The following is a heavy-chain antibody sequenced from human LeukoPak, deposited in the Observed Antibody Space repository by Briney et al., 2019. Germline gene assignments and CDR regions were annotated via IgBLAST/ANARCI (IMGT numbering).Heavy chain of an antibody. D-gene: IGHD2-2*01. J-gene: IGHJ4*02. CDR2: IYPGDSDT. CDR1: GYSFTTYW. CDR3: ARRQGCSSTSCPPDY. Sequence: GESLKISCRGSGYSFTTYWIGWVRQLPGKGLEWMGIIYPGDSDTRYTPSFQGQVTMSADKSINTAYLQWSSLKASDTAIYYCARRQGCSSTSCPPDYWGQGTLVTVSP. V-gene: IGHV5-51*01.